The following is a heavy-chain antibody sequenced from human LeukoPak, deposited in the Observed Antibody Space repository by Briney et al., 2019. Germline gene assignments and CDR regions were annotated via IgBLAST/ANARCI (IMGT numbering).Heavy chain of an antibody. Sequence: PGGSLRLSCAASGFTFSGSAMHWVRQASGKGLEWVGRIRSKANSYATAYAASVKDRFTISRDDSKNTAYLQMNSLKTEDTAVYYCARKGPELLWFGELGGWFDPWGQGTLVTVSS. V-gene: IGHV3-73*01. CDR3: ARKGPELLWFGELGGWFDP. J-gene: IGHJ5*02. D-gene: IGHD3-10*01. CDR1: GFTFSGSA. CDR2: IRSKANSYAT.